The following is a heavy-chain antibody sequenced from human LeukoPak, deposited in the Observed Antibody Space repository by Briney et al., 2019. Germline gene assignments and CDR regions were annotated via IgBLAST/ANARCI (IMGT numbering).Heavy chain of an antibody. Sequence: GASLKVSCKASGYTFTVHYMHWLRQAPGQGLEWMGWIKPDNGATNFAQNFQGRVTMTSDTSINTAYMELSSLTSDDTAMYYCARDHDYGPDYWGQGTLVTVSA. J-gene: IGHJ4*02. V-gene: IGHV1-2*02. CDR3: ARDHDYGPDY. CDR1: GYTFTVHY. D-gene: IGHD4/OR15-4a*01. CDR2: IKPDNGAT.